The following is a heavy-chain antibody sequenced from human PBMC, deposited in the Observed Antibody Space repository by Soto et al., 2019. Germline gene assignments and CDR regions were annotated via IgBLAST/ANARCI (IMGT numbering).Heavy chain of an antibody. J-gene: IGHJ3*02. CDR3: ARPRIVVVPAATDGGDAFDI. V-gene: IGHV1-18*01. CDR1: GYTFTSYG. Sequence: ASVKVSCKASGYTFTSYGISWVRQAPGQGLEWMGWISAYNGNTNYAQKLQGRVTMTTDTSTSTAYMELRSLRSDDTAVYYCARPRIVVVPAATDGGDAFDIWGQGTMVTVSS. CDR2: ISAYNGNT. D-gene: IGHD2-2*01.